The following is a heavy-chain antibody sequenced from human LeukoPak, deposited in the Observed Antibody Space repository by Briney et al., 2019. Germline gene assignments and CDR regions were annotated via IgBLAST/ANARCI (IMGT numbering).Heavy chain of an antibody. CDR3: ARAIVVVVAATRKYYFDY. Sequence: PSETLSLTCAVYGGSFSGYYWSWLRQPPGKGLEWIGEINHSGSTNYNPSLKSRVTISVDTSKNQFSLKLSSVTAADTAVYYCARAIVVVVAATRKYYFDYWGQGTLVTVSS. D-gene: IGHD2-15*01. J-gene: IGHJ4*02. CDR2: INHSGST. CDR1: GGSFSGYY. V-gene: IGHV4-34*01.